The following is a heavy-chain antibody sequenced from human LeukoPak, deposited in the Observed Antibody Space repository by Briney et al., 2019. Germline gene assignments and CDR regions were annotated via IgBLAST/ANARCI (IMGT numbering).Heavy chain of an antibody. Sequence: PSETLSLTCTVSGGSISSYYWSWLRQPAGKGLEWLGRIYTSGSTNYNPSLKSRVTMSVDASKNQFSLRLSSVNAADTAVYFCAREGTSGGLNWLDPWGQGTLVTVSS. J-gene: IGHJ5*02. CDR1: GGSISSYY. CDR2: IYTSGST. V-gene: IGHV4-4*07. D-gene: IGHD3-10*01. CDR3: AREGTSGGLNWLDP.